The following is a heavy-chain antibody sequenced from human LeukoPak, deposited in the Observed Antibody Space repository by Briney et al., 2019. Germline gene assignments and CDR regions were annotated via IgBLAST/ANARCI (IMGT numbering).Heavy chain of an antibody. V-gene: IGHV4-34*01. Sequence: PSETLSLTCAVYGGSFSGYYWSWIRQPPGKGLEWIGEINHSGSTNYNPSLKSRVTISVDTSKNQFSLKLSSVTAADTAVYYCARADITMVRGVIGWGQGSLVTVSS. CDR2: INHSGST. D-gene: IGHD3-10*01. CDR3: ARADITMVRGVIG. CDR1: GGSFSGYY. J-gene: IGHJ4*02.